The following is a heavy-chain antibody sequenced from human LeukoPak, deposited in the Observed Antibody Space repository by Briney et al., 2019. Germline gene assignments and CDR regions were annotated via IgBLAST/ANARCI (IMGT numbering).Heavy chain of an antibody. V-gene: IGHV3-30*04. CDR1: EFTFSSYA. CDR3: AKEGFSRGYYYYYYMDV. J-gene: IGHJ6*03. CDR2: ISYDGSNK. Sequence: GGSLRLSCAASEFTFSSYAMHWVRQAAGKGLEWVAAISYDGSNKYYADSVKGRFTISRDNSKNTPYVQMNSLRTEDTAVYYCAKEGFSRGYYYYYYMDVWGKGTTVTVSS. D-gene: IGHD6-13*01.